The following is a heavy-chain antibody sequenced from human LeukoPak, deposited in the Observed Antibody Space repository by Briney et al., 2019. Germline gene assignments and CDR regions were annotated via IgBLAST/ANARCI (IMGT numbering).Heavy chain of an antibody. CDR1: KFTFSTFS. V-gene: IGHV3-23*01. CDR3: ARSKTQDVDAFDI. CDR2: ISGSGGYT. Sequence: GGSLRLSCAASKFTFSTFSMSWVRQAPGKGLEWVSSISGSGGYTYYADSVKGRFTISRDNAKNSLYLQMNSLRAEDTAVYYCARSKTQDVDAFDIWGQGTMVTVSS. J-gene: IGHJ3*02.